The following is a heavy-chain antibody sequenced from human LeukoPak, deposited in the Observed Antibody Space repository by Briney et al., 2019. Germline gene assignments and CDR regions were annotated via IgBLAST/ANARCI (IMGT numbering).Heavy chain of an antibody. J-gene: IGHJ4*02. Sequence: GGSLRLSCEASGFSFSDYYMTWIRQPLGKGLEWIAYIRSGSTTIYYADSVKGRFTISRDDAKNSLFLQMNSLRAEDTAVYYCATIHSRPYWGQGTLVAVSS. V-gene: IGHV3-11*01. CDR2: IRSGSTTI. D-gene: IGHD2-15*01. CDR3: ATIHSRPY. CDR1: GFSFSDYY.